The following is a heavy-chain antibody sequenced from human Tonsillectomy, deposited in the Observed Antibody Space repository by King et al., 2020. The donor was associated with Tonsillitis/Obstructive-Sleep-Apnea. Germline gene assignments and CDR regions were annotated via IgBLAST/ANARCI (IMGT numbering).Heavy chain of an antibody. V-gene: IGHV3-23*04. D-gene: IGHD3-9*01. Sequence: EVQLVESGGGLAQPGGSLRVSCAASGFTFYSYAMSWVRQAPGKGLEWGSTISGSGDTTDYADSVKGRLTISRDNSKNTLSLQMNGLRVEDTAVYYCAKARVGTGYGFDSWGQGTLVTVSS. CDR3: AKARVGTGYGFDS. CDR1: GFTFYSYA. CDR2: ISGSGDTT. J-gene: IGHJ4*02.